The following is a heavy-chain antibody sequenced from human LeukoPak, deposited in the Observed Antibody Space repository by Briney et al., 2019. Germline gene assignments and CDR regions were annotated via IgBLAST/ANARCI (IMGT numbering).Heavy chain of an antibody. D-gene: IGHD1-26*01. V-gene: IGHV1-2*02. CDR3: ARGRGGATTGFDH. CDR1: GYTFSAYY. Sequence: ASVKVSSTPSGYTFSAYYMHWVRQAPGQGLESMGWINSNSGARNYAPKFQGRVTFSRDNSISTAYMELSSLRSDDTAIYYCARGRGGATTGFDHWGQGTLVTVSS. CDR2: INSNSGAR. J-gene: IGHJ4*02.